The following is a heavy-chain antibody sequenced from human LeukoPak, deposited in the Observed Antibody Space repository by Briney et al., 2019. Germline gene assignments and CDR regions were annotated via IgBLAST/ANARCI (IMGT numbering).Heavy chain of an antibody. J-gene: IGHJ4*02. V-gene: IGHV1-18*01. CDR3: ARDRRLSGIAAAGTGY. CDR2: VSAYNGNR. Sequence: GASVKVSCKASGYTFTSYGISWVRQAPGQGLEWMGWVSAYNGNRNYAQKLQGRVTMTTDTSTSTAYMELRSLRSDDTAVYYCARDRRLSGIAAAGTGYWGQGTLVTVSS. D-gene: IGHD6-13*01. CDR1: GYTFTSYG.